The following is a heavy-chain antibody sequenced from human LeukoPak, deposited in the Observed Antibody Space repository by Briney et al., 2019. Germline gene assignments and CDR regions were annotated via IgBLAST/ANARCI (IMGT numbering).Heavy chain of an antibody. CDR3: ARFIGSSGYYDY. V-gene: IGHV4-59*01. CDR2: IYSTGIT. CDR1: DGSISGFY. D-gene: IGHD3-22*01. J-gene: IGHJ4*01. Sequence: SETLSLTCTVSDGSISGFYWSWIRQPPGKGLELIGYIYSTGITDYNPSLTSRVSISVDTSKNQFSLKLSSVTAADTAVYYCARFIGSSGYYDYWGHGTLVTVPS.